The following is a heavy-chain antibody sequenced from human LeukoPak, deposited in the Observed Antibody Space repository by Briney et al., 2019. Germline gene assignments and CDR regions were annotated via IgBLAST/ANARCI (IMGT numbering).Heavy chain of an antibody. Sequence: SVTVSCQASGYTFIHYFIHWVRQAPGQGVDGMGRTNQGSRSTSSPQKFRDRVTMTRDKSTSTVNMALSSLRSDDTAVYDCVRDLGYYDSSGCPTPFDYCGQGTLIIVSS. D-gene: IGHD3-22*01. J-gene: IGHJ4*02. CDR2: TNQGSRST. CDR3: VRDLGYYDSSGCPTPFDY. V-gene: IGHV1-46*01. CDR1: GYTFIHYF.